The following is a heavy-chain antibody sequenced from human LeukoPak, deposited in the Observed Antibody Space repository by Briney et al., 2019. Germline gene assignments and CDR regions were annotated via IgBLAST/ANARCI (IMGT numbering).Heavy chain of an antibody. CDR2: IAGGGSST. CDR1: GFTVSFYA. V-gene: IGHV3-23*01. D-gene: IGHD2-8*02. J-gene: IGHJ5*02. Sequence: GGSLRLSCAASGFTVSFYAMSWVRQAPGRGLEWVSVIAGGGSSTYYADSVKGRFTVSRDNSKNTMYLQINSLRAEDTAIYYCAKDVWWSVSWGQGTLVTVSS. CDR3: AKDVWWSVS.